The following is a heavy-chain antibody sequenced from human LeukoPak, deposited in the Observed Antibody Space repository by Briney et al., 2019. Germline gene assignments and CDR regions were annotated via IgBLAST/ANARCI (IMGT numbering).Heavy chain of an antibody. Sequence: GGSLRLSCAASGFTFSSYSMNWVRQAPGKGLEWVSYISSSSSTIYYADSVKGRFTISRDNAKNSLYLQMNSLRAEDTAVYYCARSTRELRDGFDYWGRGTLVTVSS. J-gene: IGHJ4*02. D-gene: IGHD1-26*01. CDR3: ARSTRELRDGFDY. V-gene: IGHV3-48*01. CDR2: ISSSSSTI. CDR1: GFTFSSYS.